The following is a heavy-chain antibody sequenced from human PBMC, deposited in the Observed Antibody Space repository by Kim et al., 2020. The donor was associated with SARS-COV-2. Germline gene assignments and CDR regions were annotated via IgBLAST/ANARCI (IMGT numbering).Heavy chain of an antibody. D-gene: IGHD3-3*01. CDR3: ARDHREWLQYTANWYFDL. CDR2: IYYSGST. Sequence: SETLSLTCTVSGGSISSYCWSWIRQPPGKGLEWIGYIYYSGSTNYNPSLKSRVTISVDTSKNQFSLKLSSVTAADTAVYYCARDHREWLQYTANWYFDLWGRGPLVTVPS. V-gene: IGHV4-59*01. CDR1: GGSISSYC. J-gene: IGHJ2*01.